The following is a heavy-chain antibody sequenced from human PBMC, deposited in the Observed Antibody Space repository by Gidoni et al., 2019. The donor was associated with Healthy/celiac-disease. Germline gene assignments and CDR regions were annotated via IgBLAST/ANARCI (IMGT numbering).Heavy chain of an antibody. CDR3: ARALRQAAFDI. V-gene: IGHV4-30-2*01. Sequence: QLQLQESGSGLVKPSQNLSHTCAVSGASISSGGYSWSWIRQPPGKGLEWIGYIYHSGSTYYNPSLKSRVTISVDRSKNQFSLKLSSVTAADTAVYYCARALRQAAFDIWGQGTMVTVSS. J-gene: IGHJ3*02. CDR2: IYHSGST. CDR1: GASISSGGYS.